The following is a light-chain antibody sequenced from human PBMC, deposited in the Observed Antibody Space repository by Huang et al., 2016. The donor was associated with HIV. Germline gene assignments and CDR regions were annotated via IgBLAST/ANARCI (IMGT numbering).Light chain of an antibody. CDR2: GAS. Sequence: VLTQSPATLSVSLGESATVSCRASQNIGSKLAWYQQRPGQAPRLLIQGASTRATSVPARFSGSGSGTEFALTISSLRSEDSAVYYCYQYKHSFGQGTKLEIK. CDR3: YQYKHS. J-gene: IGKJ2*01. V-gene: IGKV3-15*01. CDR1: QNIGSK.